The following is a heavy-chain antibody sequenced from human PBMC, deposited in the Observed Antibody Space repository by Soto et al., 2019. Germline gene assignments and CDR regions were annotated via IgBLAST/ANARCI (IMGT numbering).Heavy chain of an antibody. CDR1: GFTFSSYG. CDR2: ISSSSSYI. J-gene: IGHJ4*02. Sequence: GGSLRLSCAASGFTFSSYGMNWVRQAPGKGLEWVSSISSSSSYIYYADSVKGRFTISRDNAKNSLYLQMNSLRAEDTAVYYCARDSVPSFEGIPVPAAIFWGQGTLVTVSS. D-gene: IGHD2-2*01. CDR3: ARDSVPSFEGIPVPAAIF. V-gene: IGHV3-21*01.